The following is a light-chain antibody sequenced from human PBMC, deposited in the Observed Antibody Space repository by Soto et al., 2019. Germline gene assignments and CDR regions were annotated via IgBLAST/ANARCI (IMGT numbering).Light chain of an antibody. J-gene: IGKJ1*01. Sequence: DIVMTQSPDSLAVSLGERATINCKSSQSVLYSSNNKNYLAWYQQKPGQPPKLLIYWASTRESGVPDRFSGSGSGTDFTLKISRVEAEDVGVYYCMQGLQTPRTFGQGTKVDIK. CDR1: QSVLYSSNNKNY. CDR2: WAS. V-gene: IGKV4-1*01. CDR3: MQGLQTPRT.